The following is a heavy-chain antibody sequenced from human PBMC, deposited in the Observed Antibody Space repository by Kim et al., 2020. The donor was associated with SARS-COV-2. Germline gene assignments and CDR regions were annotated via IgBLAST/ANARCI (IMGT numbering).Heavy chain of an antibody. CDR3: ARGVNPLVMDARFDY. CDR2: IIPIFGTA. Sequence: SVKVSCKASGGTFSSYAISWVRQAPGQGLEWMGGIIPIFGTANYAQKFQGRVTITADESTSTAYMELSSLRSEDTAVYYCARGVNPLVMDARFDYWGQGTLVTVSS. J-gene: IGHJ4*02. V-gene: IGHV1-69*13. CDR1: GGTFSSYA. D-gene: IGHD6-13*01.